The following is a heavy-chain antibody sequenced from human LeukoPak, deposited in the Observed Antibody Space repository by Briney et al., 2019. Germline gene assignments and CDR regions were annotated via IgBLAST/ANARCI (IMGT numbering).Heavy chain of an antibody. D-gene: IGHD1-14*01. CDR2: IDPNTDGT. CDR3: ARGGPNHGFDY. Sequence: ASVKVSCTASGYTFTGYHIHWVRQTPGQSHEWLGRIDPNTDGTKYPQRFQGRVTMTKDTSITTAYMELSRLRSDDTAVYYCARGGPNHGFDYWGQGTLVTVSS. V-gene: IGHV1-2*06. J-gene: IGHJ4*02. CDR1: GYTFTGYH.